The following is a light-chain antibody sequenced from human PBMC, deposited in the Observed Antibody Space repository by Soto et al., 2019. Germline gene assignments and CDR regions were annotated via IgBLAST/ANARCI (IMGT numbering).Light chain of an antibody. CDR3: QYYSGSQT. V-gene: IGKV3-20*01. CDR2: GAS. Sequence: EIVLTQSPGTLSLSPGERATLSCRASQSVNSLYLAWYQQKPGQAPRLLIYGASSRATGNPDRFSGSGSGTDFTLTISRLEPEDFAVYYCQYYSGSQTFGGGTKVEIK. CDR1: QSVNSLY. J-gene: IGKJ4*01.